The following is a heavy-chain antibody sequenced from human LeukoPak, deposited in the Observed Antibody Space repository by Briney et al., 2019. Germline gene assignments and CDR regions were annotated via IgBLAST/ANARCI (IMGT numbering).Heavy chain of an antibody. Sequence: PGGSLRLSCAASGFTFSSYSMNWVRQAAGKGLEWVSYISTSGDAIYYADSVQGRFTISRDNAKNSLYLQMNSLSAEDTAVYYCATWDRFDPWGQGTLVTVSS. J-gene: IGHJ5*02. CDR3: ATWDRFDP. CDR2: ISTSGDAI. D-gene: IGHD1-26*01. CDR1: GFTFSSYS. V-gene: IGHV3-48*04.